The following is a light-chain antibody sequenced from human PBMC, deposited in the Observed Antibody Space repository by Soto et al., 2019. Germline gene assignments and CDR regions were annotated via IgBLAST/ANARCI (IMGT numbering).Light chain of an antibody. Sequence: DIQMTQSPSSLSASVGDRVTITCRASPSISSYLNWYQQKPGKAPKLLIYAASSLQSGVPSRFSGSGSGTDFTLTISSLQPEYFATYYCQQSYSTPMFGGGTKVEIK. CDR1: PSISSY. V-gene: IGKV1-39*01. J-gene: IGKJ4*02. CDR2: AAS. CDR3: QQSYSTPM.